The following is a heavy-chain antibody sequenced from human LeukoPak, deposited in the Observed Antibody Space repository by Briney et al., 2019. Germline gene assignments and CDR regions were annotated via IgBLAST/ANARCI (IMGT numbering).Heavy chain of an antibody. V-gene: IGHV1-2*02. CDR2: INPNSGGT. CDR1: GYTFTSYD. J-gene: IGHJ4*02. Sequence: GASVKVSCKASGYTFTSYDINWVRQATGQGLEWMGWINPNSGGTNYAQKFQGRVTMTRDTSISTAYMELSRLRSDDTAVYYCARDRYYFDYWGQGTLVTVSS. CDR3: ARDRYYFDY.